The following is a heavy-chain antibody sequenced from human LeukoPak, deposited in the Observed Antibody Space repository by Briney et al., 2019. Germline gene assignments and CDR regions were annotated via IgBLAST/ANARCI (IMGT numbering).Heavy chain of an antibody. J-gene: IGHJ6*02. D-gene: IGHD3-16*02. CDR2: INHSGST. V-gene: IGHV4-34*01. Sequence: SETLSLTCAVYGGSFSGYYWSWIRQPPGKGLEWIGEINHSGSTNYNPSLKSRVTISVDTSKNQFSLKLSSVTAADTAVYYCASSPRYDYVWGSYRYDDRYYYCYYGMDVWGQGTTVTVSS. CDR1: GGSFSGYY. CDR3: ASSPRYDYVWGSYRYDDRYYYCYYGMDV.